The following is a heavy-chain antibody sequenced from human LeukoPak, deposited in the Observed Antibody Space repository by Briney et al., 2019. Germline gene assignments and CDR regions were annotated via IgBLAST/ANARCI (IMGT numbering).Heavy chain of an antibody. Sequence: GGSLRLSCAASGFTFSSYAMSWVRQAPGKGLEWVSTISGSGGSSYHADSVKGRFTISRDNSKNTLYLQMNSLRAEDTAVYYCARANGATYGDYGVDYWGQGTLVTVSS. CDR3: ARANGATYGDYGVDY. D-gene: IGHD4-17*01. CDR1: GFTFSSYA. J-gene: IGHJ4*02. V-gene: IGHV3-23*01. CDR2: ISGSGGSS.